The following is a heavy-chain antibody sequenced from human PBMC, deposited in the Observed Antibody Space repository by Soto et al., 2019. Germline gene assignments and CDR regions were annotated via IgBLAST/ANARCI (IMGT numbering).Heavy chain of an antibody. Sequence: QVQLQESGPGLVKPSQTLSLTCTVSGGSISSGGYYWSWIRQHPGKGLEWIGYIYYSGSTYYNPSLKSRVTISVDTSKNQFSLKLSSVTAADTAVYYCARDNRAAAGTPGGSYGMDVWGQGTTVTVSS. V-gene: IGHV4-31*03. CDR1: GGSISSGGYY. CDR2: IYYSGST. CDR3: ARDNRAAAGTPGGSYGMDV. D-gene: IGHD6-13*01. J-gene: IGHJ6*02.